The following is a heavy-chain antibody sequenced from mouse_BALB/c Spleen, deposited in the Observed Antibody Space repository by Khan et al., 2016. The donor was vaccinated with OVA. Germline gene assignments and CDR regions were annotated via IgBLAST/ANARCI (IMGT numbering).Heavy chain of an antibody. CDR2: ISYSGST. D-gene: IGHD1-1*01. Sequence: EVQLVESGPGLVKPSQSLSLTCTVTGYSITNNYAWNWIRQFPGNKLEWMGYISYSGSTKYNPSLKSRISITRDTSKNQFFLQLNSVTTEDTATYYCARGNYYGYYFDYWGQGTTLTVSS. CDR1: GYSITNNYA. V-gene: IGHV3-2*02. CDR3: ARGNYYGYYFDY. J-gene: IGHJ2*01.